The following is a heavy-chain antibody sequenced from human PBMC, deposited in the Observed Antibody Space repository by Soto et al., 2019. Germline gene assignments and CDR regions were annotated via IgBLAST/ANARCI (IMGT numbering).Heavy chain of an antibody. J-gene: IGHJ6*02. D-gene: IGHD5-18*01. CDR1: GGTFSSYA. V-gene: IGHV1-69*01. CDR2: IIPIFGTA. CDR3: ASGQYTDTLADDYYGMDV. Sequence: QVQLVQSGAEVKKPGSSVKVSCKASGGTFSSYAISWVRQAPGQGLEWMGGIIPIFGTANYAQKFQGRVTITADESTSTAYMELSSLRSEDTAVYYCASGQYTDTLADDYYGMDVWGQGTTVTVSS.